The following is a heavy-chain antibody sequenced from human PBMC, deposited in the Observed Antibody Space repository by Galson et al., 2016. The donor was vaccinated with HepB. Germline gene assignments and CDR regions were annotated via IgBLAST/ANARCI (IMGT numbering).Heavy chain of an antibody. Sequence: PALVKPTQTLTLTCTFSGFSLNTRGVGVGWIRQPPGKALEWLAVIYWDDDKRYSPSLKSRLTITKDTSKNQVVLSMTNMDPVDTATYYCAHRRDITTYRSSWFLDYYDYGMDVWGQGTTVTVSS. CDR3: AHRRDITTYRSSWFLDYYDYGMDV. V-gene: IGHV2-5*02. CDR2: IYWDDDK. CDR1: GFSLNTRGVG. D-gene: IGHD6-13*01. J-gene: IGHJ6*02.